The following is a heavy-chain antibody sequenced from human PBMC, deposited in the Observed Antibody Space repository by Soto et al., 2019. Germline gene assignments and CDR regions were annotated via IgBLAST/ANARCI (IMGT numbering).Heavy chain of an antibody. Sequence: PGGSLRLSCAASGFTFSSYAMHWVRQAPGKGLEWVAVVSYDGSNKYYADSVKGRFTISRDNSKNTLYLQMNSLRAEDTAVYYCASPVLRYFDWSPPDYWGQGTLVTVSS. CDR2: VSYDGSNK. V-gene: IGHV3-30-3*01. CDR1: GFTFSSYA. J-gene: IGHJ4*02. CDR3: ASPVLRYFDWSPPDY. D-gene: IGHD3-9*01.